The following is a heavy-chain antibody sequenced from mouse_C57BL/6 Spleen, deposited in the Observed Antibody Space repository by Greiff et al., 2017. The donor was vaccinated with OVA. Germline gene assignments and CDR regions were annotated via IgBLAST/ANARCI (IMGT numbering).Heavy chain of an antibody. Sequence: QVQLKQPGAELVMPGASVKLSCKASGYTFTSYWMHWVKQRPGQGLEWIGEIDPSDSYTNYNQKFKGKSTLTVDKSSSTAYMQLSSLTSEDSAVYYCARLRGDYYGSSDVWGTGTTVTVSS. J-gene: IGHJ1*03. V-gene: IGHV1-69*01. CDR2: IDPSDSYT. CDR3: ARLRGDYYGSSDV. D-gene: IGHD1-1*01. CDR1: GYTFTSYW.